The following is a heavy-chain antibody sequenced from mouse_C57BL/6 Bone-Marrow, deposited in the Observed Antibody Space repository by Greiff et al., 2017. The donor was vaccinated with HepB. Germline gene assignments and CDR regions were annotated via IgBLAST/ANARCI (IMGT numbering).Heavy chain of an antibody. CDR1: GFSFNTYA. CDR3: VRQGSSYTYFDY. J-gene: IGHJ2*01. D-gene: IGHD1-1*01. CDR2: IRSKSNNYAT. V-gene: IGHV10-1*01. Sequence: EVKLVESGGGLVQPKGSLKLSCAASGFSFNTYAMNWVRQAPGKGLEWVARIRSKSNNYATYYADSVKDRFTISRDDSESMLYLQMNNLKTEDTAMYYCVRQGSSYTYFDYWGQGTTLTVSS.